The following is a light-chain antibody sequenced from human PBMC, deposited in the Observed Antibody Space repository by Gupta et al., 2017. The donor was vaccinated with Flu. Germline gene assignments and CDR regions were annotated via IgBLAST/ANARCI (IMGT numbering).Light chain of an antibody. CDR2: QAS. J-gene: IGKJ1*01. Sequence: DIQMTQSHSTLSASVGGRVTITCRASQSISSWLAWYQQKAGKAPKLLIYQASNLESGVPSRFSGSGSGTEFTLTISSLQPDESATYYFQQYNKYRTFGQGTKVEIK. V-gene: IGKV1-5*03. CDR1: QSISSW. CDR3: QQYNKYRT.